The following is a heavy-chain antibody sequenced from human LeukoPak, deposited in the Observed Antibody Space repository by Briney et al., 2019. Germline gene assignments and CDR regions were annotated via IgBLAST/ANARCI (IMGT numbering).Heavy chain of an antibody. Sequence: GGSLRLSCAASGFTFSSYWMSWVRQAPGKGLEWVANIKQDGSEKYYVDSVKGRFTISRDNAKNSLYLQMNSLRAEDTAVYYCARVKTHYYDSSAPFDYWGQGTLVTVSS. V-gene: IGHV3-7*01. CDR1: GFTFSSYW. J-gene: IGHJ4*02. CDR3: ARVKTHYYDSSAPFDY. CDR2: IKQDGSEK. D-gene: IGHD3-22*01.